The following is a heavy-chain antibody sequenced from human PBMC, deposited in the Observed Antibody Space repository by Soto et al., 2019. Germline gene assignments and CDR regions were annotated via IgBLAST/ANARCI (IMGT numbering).Heavy chain of an antibody. D-gene: IGHD6-13*01. CDR2: INPSGGST. V-gene: IGHV1-46*03. Sequence: ASVKVSCKASGYTFTSYYMHWVRQAPGQGLEWMGIINPSGGSTSYAQKFQGRVTMTRDTSPSTVYMELSSLRSEDTAVYYCARRAAAGTYFDYWGQGTLVTVSS. CDR1: GYTFTSYY. J-gene: IGHJ4*02. CDR3: ARRAAAGTYFDY.